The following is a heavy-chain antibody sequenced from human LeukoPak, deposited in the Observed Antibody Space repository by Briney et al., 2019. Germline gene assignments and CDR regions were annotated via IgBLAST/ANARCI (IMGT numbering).Heavy chain of an antibody. CDR2: VYYRGST. J-gene: IGHJ4*02. Sequence: SETLSLTCSVSGGSISSSYYYWGWIRQPPGKGLEWIGSVYYRGSTYYNPSLKSRVTMSVDTSKNQLSLKLSSVTAEDTAVYYCARHGGYSSGYYYDYWGQGTPVTVSS. CDR1: GGSISSSYYY. CDR3: ARHGGYSSGYYYDY. D-gene: IGHD3-22*01. V-gene: IGHV4-39*01.